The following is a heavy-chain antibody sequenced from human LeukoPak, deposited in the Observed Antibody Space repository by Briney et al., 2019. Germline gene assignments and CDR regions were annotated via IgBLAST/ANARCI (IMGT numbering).Heavy chain of an antibody. V-gene: IGHV3-30*02. CDR3: AKDLLEGPVVPAANDAFDI. J-gene: IGHJ3*02. CDR1: GFTFSSYG. D-gene: IGHD2-2*01. CDR2: IRYDGSNK. Sequence: GGSLRLSCAASGFTFSSYGMHWVRQAPGKGLEWVAFIRYDGSNKYYADSVKGRFTISRDNSKNTLYLQMNSLRAEDTAVYYCAKDLLEGPVVPAANDAFDIWGQGTMVTVSS.